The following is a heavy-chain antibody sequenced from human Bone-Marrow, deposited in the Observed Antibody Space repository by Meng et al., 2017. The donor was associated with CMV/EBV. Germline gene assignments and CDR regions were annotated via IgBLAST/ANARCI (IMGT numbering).Heavy chain of an antibody. J-gene: IGHJ6*02. D-gene: IGHD3-3*01. CDR3: ARAPYYDFWSGYWTGYYYGMDV. V-gene: IGHV1-18*01. CDR2: ISAYNGNT. Sequence: YGISWVRQAPGQGLEWMGWISAYNGNTNYAQKLQGRVTMTTDTSTSTAYMELRSLRSDDTAVYYCARAPYYDFWSGYWTGYYYGMDVRGQGTTVTVSS. CDR1: YG.